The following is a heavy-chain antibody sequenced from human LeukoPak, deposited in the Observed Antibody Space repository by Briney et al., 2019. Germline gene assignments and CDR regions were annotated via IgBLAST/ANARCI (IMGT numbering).Heavy chain of an antibody. Sequence: GGSLRLSCAASGFIFSTYGMYWVRQAPGKGLEWVAFIRHDGSIKNYADSVEGRSTISRDNSKNTLYLQMNSLRAEDTAVYYCAKDSLADIDYWGQGTLVTVSS. D-gene: IGHD3-16*01. CDR1: GFIFSTYG. CDR3: AKDSLADIDY. CDR2: IRHDGSIK. J-gene: IGHJ4*02. V-gene: IGHV3-30*02.